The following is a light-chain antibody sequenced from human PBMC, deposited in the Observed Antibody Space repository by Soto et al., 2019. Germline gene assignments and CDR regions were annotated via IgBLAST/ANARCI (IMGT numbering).Light chain of an antibody. Sequence: DIQVTQSPSTLSASVGDRVIIACRASQTADKWVAWYQQKPGKAPNVLIYDASRLESGVPSRFSGSGSGTLFTLTISNLQPDDFATYYCQQYNDYPYTFVQGTKVEI. V-gene: IGKV1-5*01. CDR1: QTADKW. CDR2: DAS. J-gene: IGKJ2*01. CDR3: QQYNDYPYT.